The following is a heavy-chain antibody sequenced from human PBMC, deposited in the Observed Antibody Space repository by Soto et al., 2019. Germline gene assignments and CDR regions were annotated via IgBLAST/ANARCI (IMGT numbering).Heavy chain of an antibody. D-gene: IGHD3-22*01. CDR3: ARGLIYDSSGYYFDY. J-gene: IGHJ4*02. CDR2: INPSGGST. Sequence: ASVKVSCKASGYTFTSYGISWGRQAPGQGLEWMGIINPSGGSTRYAQKFQGRVTMTRDTSTSTVYMELSSLRSEDTAVYYCARGLIYDSSGYYFDYWGQGTLVTVSS. V-gene: IGHV1-46*01. CDR1: GYTFTSYG.